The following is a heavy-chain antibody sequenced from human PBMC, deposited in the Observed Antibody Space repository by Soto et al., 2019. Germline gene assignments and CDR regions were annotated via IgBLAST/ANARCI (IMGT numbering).Heavy chain of an antibody. CDR2: TSYTGNT. J-gene: IGHJ5*02. CDR1: GGSVTSHH. V-gene: IGHV4-59*02. Sequence: PEKLPDPYFVSGGSVTSHHWRWIRQFPGQGLQWIAYTSYTGNTNYNPSLQSRVTISLDTSKNQLSLKLTSMTAADTAVYYCARDTPGGITYSFDP. D-gene: IGHD2-21*01. CDR3: ARDTPGGITYSFDP.